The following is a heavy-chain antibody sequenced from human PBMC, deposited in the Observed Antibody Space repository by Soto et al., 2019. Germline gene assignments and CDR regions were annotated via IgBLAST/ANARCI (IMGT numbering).Heavy chain of an antibody. D-gene: IGHD6-19*01. Sequence: QVQLVESGGGVVQPGRSLRLSCAASGLTFSTYDMHWVRQAPGKGLEWVAVISYDGSDKNYADSVKGRFTISRDTSKNMLYLQMNSLRVEDTAVYYCAKEHNGLYSRHYFDYWGQGTLVTVSS. V-gene: IGHV3-30*18. J-gene: IGHJ4*02. CDR3: AKEHNGLYSRHYFDY. CDR1: GLTFSTYD. CDR2: ISYDGSDK.